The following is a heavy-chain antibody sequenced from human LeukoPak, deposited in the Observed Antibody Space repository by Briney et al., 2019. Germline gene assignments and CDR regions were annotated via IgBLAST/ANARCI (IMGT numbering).Heavy chain of an antibody. J-gene: IGHJ4*02. CDR3: AGHHPRNTVDF. D-gene: IGHD2/OR15-2a*01. V-gene: IGHV4-59*08. CDR2: ISDIGSI. CDR1: GGSISSYY. Sequence: PSETLSLTCTVSGGSISSYYWSWVRPPPGEGLEWIAYISDIGSISYNPSLKSRVTISLDTSKNQFSLKLSSVTAADTAVYYCAGHHPRNTVDFWGQGTLVTVSS.